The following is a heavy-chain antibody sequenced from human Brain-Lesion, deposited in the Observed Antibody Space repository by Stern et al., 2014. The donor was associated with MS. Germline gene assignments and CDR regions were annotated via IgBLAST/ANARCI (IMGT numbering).Heavy chain of an antibody. Sequence: DQLVDSGPEVKKPGSSVQVSCKASGGTFGTYPITWLRQAPGPGLEWLGLIIPIFGSPNYAQKFQGRVTITADRSTTTVYMKLSSLKSDDAAVYYCAKDGPALVTNWFDPWGRGTLVTVSS. CDR2: IIPIFGSP. V-gene: IGHV1-69*06. CDR1: GGTFGTYP. J-gene: IGHJ5*02. CDR3: AKDGPALVTNWFDP. D-gene: IGHD5-18*01.